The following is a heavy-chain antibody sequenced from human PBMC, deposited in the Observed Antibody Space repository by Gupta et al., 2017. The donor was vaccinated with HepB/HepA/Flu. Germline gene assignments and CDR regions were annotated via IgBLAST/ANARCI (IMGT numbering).Heavy chain of an antibody. V-gene: IGHV3-48*03. J-gene: IGHJ4*02. D-gene: IGHD7-27*01. CDR1: GFIFSNYE. Sequence: EVQLVESGGGLVQPGGSLRVSCAASGFIFSNYEMHWVRQAPGKGLEWVSYISGSGNTIYDAESVKGRFTISRDNAKNSLYLQMNSXRAEDTAVXYCAREGNWAFDYWDQGTLVTVSS. CDR3: AREGNWAFDY. CDR2: ISGSGNTI.